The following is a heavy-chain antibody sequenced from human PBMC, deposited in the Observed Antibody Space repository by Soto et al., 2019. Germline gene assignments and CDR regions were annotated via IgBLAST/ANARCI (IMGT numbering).Heavy chain of an antibody. D-gene: IGHD2-15*01. J-gene: IGHJ4*02. CDR2: INPNSGGT. CDR1: GYTFTGYY. Sequence: QVQLVQSGAEVKKPGASVKVSCKASGYTFTGYYMHWVRQAPGQGLEWMGWINPNSGGTNYAQKFQGWVTMTRDTCISTAYMELRRLRSDDTAVYYCARSLEFSGGSYYSSPSEYWGQGTLVTVSS. V-gene: IGHV1-2*04. CDR3: ARSLEFSGGSYYSSPSEY.